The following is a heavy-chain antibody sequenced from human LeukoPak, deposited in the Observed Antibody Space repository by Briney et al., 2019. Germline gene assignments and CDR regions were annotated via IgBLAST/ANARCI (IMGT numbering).Heavy chain of an antibody. CDR3: ARLLNSSWYGFDF. Sequence: GWFTISADKSINTAYLKWSSLKASDTAMYYCARLLNSSWYGFDFWGQGTLVTVSS. V-gene: IGHV5-51*01. D-gene: IGHD6-13*01. J-gene: IGHJ4*02.